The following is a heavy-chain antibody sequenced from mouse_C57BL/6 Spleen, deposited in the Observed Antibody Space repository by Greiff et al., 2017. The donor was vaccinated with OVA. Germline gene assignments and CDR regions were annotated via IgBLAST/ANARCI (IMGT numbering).Heavy chain of an antibody. CDR1: GFTFSSYA. J-gene: IGHJ3*01. CDR2: ISDGGSYT. CDR3: ARDRPWAY. V-gene: IGHV5-4*01. Sequence: EVKLEESGGGLVKPGGSLKLSCAASGFTFSSYAMSWVRQTPEKRLEWVATISDGGSYTYYPDNVKGRFTISRDNAKNNLYLQMSHLKSEDTAMYYCARDRPWAYWGQGTLVTVSA.